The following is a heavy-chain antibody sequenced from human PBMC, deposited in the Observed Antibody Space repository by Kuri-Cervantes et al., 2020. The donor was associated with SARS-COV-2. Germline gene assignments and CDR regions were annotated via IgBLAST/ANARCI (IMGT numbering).Heavy chain of an antibody. CDR1: GFTFSSYW. J-gene: IGHJ4*02. Sequence: GESLKISCAASGFTFSSYWMHWVRQAPGKGLVWVSRINSDGSSTSYADSVKGRFTISRDNGGNSLFLQLSSLRAEDTAVYYCARWWSDWNTAPVASWGQGNQV. V-gene: IGHV3-74*01. CDR2: INSDGSST. CDR3: ARWWSDWNTAPVAS. D-gene: IGHD1/OR15-1a*01.